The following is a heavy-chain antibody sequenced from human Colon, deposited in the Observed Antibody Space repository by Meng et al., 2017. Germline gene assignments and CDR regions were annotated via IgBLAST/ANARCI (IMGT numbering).Heavy chain of an antibody. CDR3: LRGSGGAV. D-gene: IGHD2-21*01. Sequence: QVQVRESGPALVKPSAPLSLTCAFSVDSTTNHNWWAWVRQPPGKGLEWIGEIPHRGSSAYNPSLKSRVSMSIDKSKNQFSLKLTSVTAADTAVYHCLRGSGGAVWGQGTLVTVSS. CDR1: VDSTTNHNW. CDR2: IPHRGSS. J-gene: IGHJ1*01. V-gene: IGHV4-4*02.